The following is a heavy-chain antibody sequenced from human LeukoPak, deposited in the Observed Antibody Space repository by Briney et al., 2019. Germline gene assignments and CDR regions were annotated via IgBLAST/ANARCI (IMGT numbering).Heavy chain of an antibody. CDR1: GYSISSGSY. J-gene: IGHJ3*02. V-gene: IGHV4-38-2*02. Sequence: SETLSLTCTVSGYSISSGSYWGWIRQPPGKGLEWIGSIYHSGSTYYNPSLKSRVTISVDTSKNQFSLKLSSVTAADTAVYYCASMGIAAAGYAFDIWGQGTMVTVSS. D-gene: IGHD6-13*01. CDR2: IYHSGST. CDR3: ASMGIAAAGYAFDI.